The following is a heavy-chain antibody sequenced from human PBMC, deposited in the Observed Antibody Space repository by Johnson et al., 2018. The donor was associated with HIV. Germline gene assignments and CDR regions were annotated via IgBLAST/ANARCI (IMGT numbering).Heavy chain of an antibody. CDR1: GFNFNIYA. CDR3: ARVLAYCGGDCSPGAFDF. D-gene: IGHD2-21*02. V-gene: IGHV3-30*03. J-gene: IGHJ3*01. CDR2: IQYDGGDK. Sequence: QVQLVESGGGVVQPGRSLRLSCAASGFNFNIYAMHWVRQAPGKGLEWISFIQYDGGDKSYADSVEGRFTISRDNSKNTLYLQMNSLRPEDTGLYYCARVLAYCGGDCSPGAFDFWGRGTMVTVSS.